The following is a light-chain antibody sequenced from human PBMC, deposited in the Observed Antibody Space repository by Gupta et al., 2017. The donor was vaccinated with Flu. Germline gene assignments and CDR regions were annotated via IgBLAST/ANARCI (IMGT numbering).Light chain of an antibody. Sequence: QSALTQPPSVSGSPGQSVTISCAGTSSDVGSYNRVSWYQQPPGTAPKLMIYDVSNRPSGVPDRFSGSKSGNTAALTISGLQADDEADYYCSSYTTSSTYVVGTGTKVTVL. CDR1: SSDVGSYNR. CDR2: DVS. J-gene: IGLJ1*01. CDR3: SSYTTSSTYV. V-gene: IGLV2-18*02.